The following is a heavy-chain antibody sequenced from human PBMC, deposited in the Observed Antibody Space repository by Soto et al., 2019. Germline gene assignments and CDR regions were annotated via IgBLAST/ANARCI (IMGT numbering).Heavy chain of an antibody. Sequence: LTFSCKRSGYIFTRYGISWVRQIPGKGLEWWGRIDPSDSYTNYSPSFQGHVTISADRSIGAASLQGSSLKASDTAMYYCERHSSTITMIVVVDAFDIWGQGTMVTGSS. CDR2: IDPSDSYT. D-gene: IGHD3-22*01. J-gene: IGHJ3*02. V-gene: IGHV5-10-1*01. CDR3: ERHSSTITMIVVVDAFDI. CDR1: GYIFTRYG.